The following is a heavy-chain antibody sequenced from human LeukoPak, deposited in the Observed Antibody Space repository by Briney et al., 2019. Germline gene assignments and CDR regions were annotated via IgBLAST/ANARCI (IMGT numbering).Heavy chain of an antibody. CDR2: FNWNGAGT. CDR3: ARDKYSGSYEPHTFDY. V-gene: IGHV3-20*04. J-gene: IGHJ4*02. CDR1: KFTVSSTY. D-gene: IGHD1-26*01. Sequence: PGGSLRLSCAASKFTVSSTYMSWVRQAPGKGLEWVSGFNWNGAGTGYADSVKGRFTISRDNAKNSLYLQMNSLRAEDTALYYCARDKYSGSYEPHTFDYWGQGTLVTVSS.